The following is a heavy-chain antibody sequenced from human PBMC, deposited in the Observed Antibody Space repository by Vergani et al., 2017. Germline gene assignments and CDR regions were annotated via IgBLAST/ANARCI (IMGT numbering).Heavy chain of an antibody. CDR2: IIPILGIA. V-gene: IGHV1-69*08. D-gene: IGHD5-24*01. CDR1: GGTFSSYT. CDR3: AREGWDGGYKTGPNVDY. J-gene: IGHJ4*02. Sequence: QVQLVQSGAEVKKPGSSVKVSCKASGGTFSSYTISWVRQAPGQGLEWMGRIIPILGIANYAQKFQGRVTITADKSTSTAYMELSSLRSEDTAVYYCAREGWDGGYKTGPNVDYWGQGTLVTVSS.